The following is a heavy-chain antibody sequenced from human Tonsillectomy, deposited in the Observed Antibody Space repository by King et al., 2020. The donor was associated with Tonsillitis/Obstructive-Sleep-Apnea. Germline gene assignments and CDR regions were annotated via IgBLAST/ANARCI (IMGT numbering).Heavy chain of an antibody. V-gene: IGHV4-31*03. D-gene: IGHD3-3*01. CDR3: ARISNWFDP. CDR2: IYYSGST. J-gene: IGHJ5*02. Sequence: QLQESGPGLVKPSQTLSLTCTVSVGSISSGGYYWSWIRPHPGKGLEWIGYIYYSGSTHYNPSLKSRVTISVDTSKNQFSLKLSSVTAADTAVYYCARISNWFDPWGQGTLVTVSS. CDR1: VGSISSGGYY.